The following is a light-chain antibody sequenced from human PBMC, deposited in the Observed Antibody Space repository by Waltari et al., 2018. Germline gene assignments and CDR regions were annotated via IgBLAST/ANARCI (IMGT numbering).Light chain of an antibody. CDR3: MQGTYFPYS. CDR1: QSLLHSSGTTY. J-gene: IGKJ2*03. CDR2: KVS. Sequence: DVVMTQSPLYLPITTGQSAYMTCRSSQSLLHSSGTTYLSWVLQKPGQPPRRLIYKVSNRDSGVPDRFSGSVAGTDFTLKISRVESEDVGVYYCMQGTYFPYSFGQGTKVEIK. V-gene: IGKV2-30*02.